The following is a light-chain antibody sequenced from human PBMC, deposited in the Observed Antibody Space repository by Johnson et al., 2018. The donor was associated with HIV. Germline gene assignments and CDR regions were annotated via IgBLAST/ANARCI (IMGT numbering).Light chain of an antibody. CDR3: GTWDSSLIMFV. CDR2: DNN. Sequence: QSVLTQPPSVSAAPGQKVTISCSGSSSNIGNNYVSWYQQLPGTAPTLLIYDNNKRPSGIPDRFSGSKSGTSATLAITGLQTGDEADYYCGTWDSSLIMFVFGTGTKVTVL. CDR1: SSNIGNNY. V-gene: IGLV1-51*01. J-gene: IGLJ1*01.